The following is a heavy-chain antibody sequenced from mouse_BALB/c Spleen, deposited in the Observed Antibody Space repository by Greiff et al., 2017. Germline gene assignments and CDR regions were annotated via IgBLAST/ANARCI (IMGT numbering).Heavy chain of an antibody. V-gene: IGHV1-15*01. J-gene: IGHJ4*01. CDR2: IDPETGGT. CDR1: GYTFTDYE. Sequence: VNLVESGAELVRPGASVTLSCKASGYTFTDYEMHWVKQTPVHGLEWIGAIDPETGGTAYNQKFKGKATLTADKSSSTAYMELRSLTSEDSAVYYCTRYAMDYWGQGTSVTVSS. CDR3: TRYAMDY.